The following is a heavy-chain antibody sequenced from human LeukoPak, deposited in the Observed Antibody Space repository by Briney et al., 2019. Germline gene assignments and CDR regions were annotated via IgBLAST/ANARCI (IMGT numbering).Heavy chain of an antibody. D-gene: IGHD2-2*01. CDR3: ASPVYCSSTSCYEGAFDI. CDR2: ISAYNGNT. J-gene: IGHJ3*02. Sequence: ASVKVSCKASGYTFTSYGISWVRQAPGQGLEWMGWISAYNGNTNYAQELQGRVTMTTDTSTSTAYMELRSLRSDDTAVYYCASPVYCSSTSCYEGAFDIWGQGTMVTVSS. CDR1: GYTFTSYG. V-gene: IGHV1-18*01.